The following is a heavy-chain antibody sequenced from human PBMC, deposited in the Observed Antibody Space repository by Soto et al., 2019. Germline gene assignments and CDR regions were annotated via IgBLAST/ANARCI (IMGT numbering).Heavy chain of an antibody. CDR3: ARVLYYGSGSYSPYGMDV. D-gene: IGHD3-10*01. CDR1: GVSFNNNG. Sequence: QVQLVQSGAEVKKPGSSVKVSCKTSGVSFNNNGIGWVRQAPGHGLEWVGGVSPPFRTSNYARKFQGRTTITADASTGTVNMELSSLTSEDTAQYYCARVLYYGSGSYSPYGMDVWGQGTTVTVSS. CDR2: VSPPFRTS. J-gene: IGHJ6*02. V-gene: IGHV1-69*01.